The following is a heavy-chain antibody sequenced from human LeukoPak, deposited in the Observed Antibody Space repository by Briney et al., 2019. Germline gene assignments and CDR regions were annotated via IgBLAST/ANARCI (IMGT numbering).Heavy chain of an antibody. CDR3: ASPGYSSSWPFDY. CDR1: GFTFSSYS. V-gene: IGHV3-21*01. D-gene: IGHD6-13*01. Sequence: GGSLRLSCAASGFTFSSYSMNRVRQAPGKGLEWVSSISSSSSYIYYADSVKGRFTISRDNAKNSLYLQMNSLRAEDTAVYYCASPGYSSSWPFDYWGQGTLVTVSS. CDR2: ISSSSSYI. J-gene: IGHJ4*02.